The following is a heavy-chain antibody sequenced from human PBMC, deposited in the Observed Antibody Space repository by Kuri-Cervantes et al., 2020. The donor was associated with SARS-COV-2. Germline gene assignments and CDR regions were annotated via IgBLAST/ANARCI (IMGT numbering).Heavy chain of an antibody. CDR1: GFTFSSYS. V-gene: IGHV3-48*01. J-gene: IGHJ1*01. CDR2: ISSSSSTI. D-gene: IGHD3-10*01. Sequence: GESLKISCAASGFTFSSYSMNWVRQAPGKGLEWVSYISSSSSTIYYADSVKVRFTISRDNAKNSLYLQMNGLRAEDTAMYYCAAFLSSGTYYEFQHWGQGTLVTVSS. CDR3: AAFLSSGTYYEFQH.